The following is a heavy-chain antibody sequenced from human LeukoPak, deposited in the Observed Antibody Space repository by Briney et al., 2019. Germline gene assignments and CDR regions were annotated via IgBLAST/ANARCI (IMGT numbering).Heavy chain of an antibody. CDR3: ARDLYYDSSGYGGFDY. V-gene: IGHV4-59*01. CDR2: IYYSGST. J-gene: IGHJ4*02. Sequence: PSETLSLTCTLSCGYISSYYWSWIRKPPGKVLEWIGYIYYSGSTNYNPSLKSRVTISVDTSKNQFSLKLSSVTAADTAVYYCARDLYYDSSGYGGFDYWGQGTLVTVSS. CDR1: CGYISSYY. D-gene: IGHD3-22*01.